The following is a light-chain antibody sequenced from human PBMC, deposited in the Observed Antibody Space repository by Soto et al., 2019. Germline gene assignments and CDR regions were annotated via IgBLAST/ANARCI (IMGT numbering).Light chain of an antibody. Sequence: DIQMTQSPSTLSGSVGDRVTITCRASQTISSWLAWYQQKPGKAPKLLISDASNLESGVPSRFSGSGSETAFTLTISSLQPDDFATYFCQQYNIYWSFGQGTKVDIK. CDR3: QQYNIYWS. J-gene: IGKJ1*01. V-gene: IGKV1-5*01. CDR1: QTISSW. CDR2: DAS.